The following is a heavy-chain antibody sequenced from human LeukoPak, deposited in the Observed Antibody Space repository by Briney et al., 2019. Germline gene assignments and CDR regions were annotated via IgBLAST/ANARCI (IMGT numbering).Heavy chain of an antibody. Sequence: ASVKVSCKASGYTLTDYYVHWFRQAPGQGLEWMGWINCDNGGAHLARNFQARVTMTRDTSIATASMELTRLRPDDTAVYYCARDSRAAVGTFFDYWGQGTPVTVSS. D-gene: IGHD6-13*01. J-gene: IGHJ4*02. V-gene: IGHV1-2*02. CDR2: INCDNGGA. CDR3: ARDSRAAVGTFFDY. CDR1: GYTLTDYY.